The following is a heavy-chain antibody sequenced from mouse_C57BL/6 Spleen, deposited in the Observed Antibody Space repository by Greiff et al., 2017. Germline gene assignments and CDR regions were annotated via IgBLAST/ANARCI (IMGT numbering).Heavy chain of an antibody. D-gene: IGHD2-4*01. V-gene: IGHV6-3*01. CDR1: GFTFSNYW. Sequence: EVMLVESGGGLVQPGGSMKLSCVASGFTFSNYWMNWVRQSPEKGLEWVAQIRLKSDNYATHYAESVKGRFTISRDDSKSSVYLQMNNLRAEDTGIYYCTGGYYDYPWFAYWGQGTLVTVSA. CDR3: TGGYYDYPWFAY. J-gene: IGHJ3*01. CDR2: IRLKSDNYAT.